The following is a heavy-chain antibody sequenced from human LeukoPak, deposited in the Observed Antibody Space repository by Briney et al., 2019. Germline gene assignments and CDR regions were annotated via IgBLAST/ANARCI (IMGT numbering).Heavy chain of an antibody. CDR3: ARGYSSSWSALGDAFDI. CDR2: IYYSGST. D-gene: IGHD6-13*01. CDR1: GGSISNYY. Sequence: SETLSLTCTVSGGSISNYYWSWIRQPPGKGLEWIGYIYYSGSTNYNPSLKSRVTISVDTSKNQFSLKLSSVTAADTAVYYCARGYSSSWSALGDAFDIWGQGTMVTVSS. V-gene: IGHV4-59*01. J-gene: IGHJ3*02.